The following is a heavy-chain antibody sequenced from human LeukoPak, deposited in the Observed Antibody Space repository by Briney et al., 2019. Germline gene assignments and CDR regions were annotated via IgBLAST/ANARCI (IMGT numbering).Heavy chain of an antibody. V-gene: IGHV4-34*01. CDR1: GGSFSGYY. D-gene: IGHD6-19*01. CDR2: INHSGST. Sequence: SETLSLTCAVYGGSFSGYYWSWIRQPPGKGLEWIGEINHSGSTNYNPSLKSRVTISVDTSKNQFSLKLSSVTAADTAVYYCARHGHRSGWYYISPFDYWGQGTLVTVSS. CDR3: ARHGHRSGWYYISPFDY. J-gene: IGHJ4*02.